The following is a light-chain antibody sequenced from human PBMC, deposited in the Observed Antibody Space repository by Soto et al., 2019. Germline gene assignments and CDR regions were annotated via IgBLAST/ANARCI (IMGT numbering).Light chain of an antibody. V-gene: IGKV1-33*01. CDR2: DAS. J-gene: IGKJ4*01. CDR1: QDISNY. CDR3: QQYNNWPLT. Sequence: DIQMTQSPSSLSASVGDRVTITCQASQDISNYLNWYQQKPGKAPKLLIYDASSLESGVPSRFSGSGSGTEFTLTISSLQSEDFAVYYCQQYNNWPLTFGGGTKVDIK.